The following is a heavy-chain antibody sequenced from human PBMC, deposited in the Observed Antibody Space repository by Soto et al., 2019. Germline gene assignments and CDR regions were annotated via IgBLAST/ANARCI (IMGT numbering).Heavy chain of an antibody. J-gene: IGHJ5*02. CDR2: VSGSNGNT. CDR1: GYTFINHG. D-gene: IGHD1-26*01. CDR3: ARDFYPLAYYVDP. V-gene: IGHV1-18*04. Sequence: QVQLVQSEAEVKKPGASVQVSCEASGYTFINHGISWVRQAPGQGLEWMGWVSGSNGNTKYAQKFQGRVTMTTETSTSTAHMELRNLRSDDTAVYFCARDFYPLAYYVDPWGQGTLVTVSS.